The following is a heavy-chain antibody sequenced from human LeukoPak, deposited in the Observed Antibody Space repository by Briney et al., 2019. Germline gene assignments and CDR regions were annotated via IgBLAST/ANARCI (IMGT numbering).Heavy chain of an antibody. D-gene: IGHD5-18*01. J-gene: IGHJ4*02. CDR3: ARSTAGLDY. Sequence: PGGSLRLSCAASGFTFSSYWMSWVRQAPGKGLEWVANIKQDGSEKYYVDSVKGRFTISKVNAKNSLYLQMNSLRVEDTAMYYCARSTAGLDYWGQGTLVTVSS. V-gene: IGHV3-7*01. CDR2: IKQDGSEK. CDR1: GFTFSSYW.